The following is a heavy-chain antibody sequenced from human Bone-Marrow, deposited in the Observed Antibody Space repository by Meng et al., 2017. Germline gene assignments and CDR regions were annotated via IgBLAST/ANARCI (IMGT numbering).Heavy chain of an antibody. CDR1: GYSFSDFW. V-gene: IGHV5-51*01. Sequence: GESLKISCTGSGYSFSDFWIGWVRQMPGKGLEWMGIIYPGDSETRYSPSFQGQVIMSVDMSANTAYLQWSSLRASEAAMYCCGGLGPGTLPFEYWGQGTLVTVSS. J-gene: IGHJ4*02. CDR2: IYPGDSET. D-gene: IGHD1-1*01. CDR3: GGLGPGTLPFEY.